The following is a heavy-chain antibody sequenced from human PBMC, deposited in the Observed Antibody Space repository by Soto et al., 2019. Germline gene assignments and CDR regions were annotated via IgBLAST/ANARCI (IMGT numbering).Heavy chain of an antibody. J-gene: IGHJ4*01. V-gene: IGHV3-33*01. D-gene: IGHD1-1*01. CDR2: IRYDGSNK. Sequence: QVQLVESGGGVVQPGRSLRLSCAASGFTFSSHGMHWVRQAPGKGLEWVAVIRYDGSNKYYADSVKGRFTISRDNSKNTMYLQRDSLRAEDTAVYYCARWTGIANVAWDHWGHGTLVTVSS. CDR1: GFTFSSHG. CDR3: ARWTGIANVAWDH.